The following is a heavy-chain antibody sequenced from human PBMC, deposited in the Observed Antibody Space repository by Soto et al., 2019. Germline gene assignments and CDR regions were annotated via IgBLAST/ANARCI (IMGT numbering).Heavy chain of an antibody. J-gene: IGHJ3*02. CDR2: INHSGST. CDR3: ATSLPLRYFGWLLPLTPSHAFDI. CDR1: GGSFSGYY. Sequence: KPSETLSLTCAVYGGSFSGYYWSWIRQPPGKGLEWIGEINHSGSTNYNPSLKSRVTISVDTSKNQFSLKLSSVTAADTAVYYCATSLPLRYFGWLLPLTPSHAFDIWGQGTMVTVSS. V-gene: IGHV4-34*01. D-gene: IGHD3-9*01.